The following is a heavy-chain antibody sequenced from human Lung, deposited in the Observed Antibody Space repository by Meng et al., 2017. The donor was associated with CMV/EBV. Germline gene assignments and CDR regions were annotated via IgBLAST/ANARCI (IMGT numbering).Heavy chain of an antibody. CDR1: GLSLTTRGAG. Sequence: SGPTLVXPTQTLTLTCSLSGLSLTTRGAGVGWIRQPPGKALEWLALIYWNGDERYSPSLKNRVTITKDSSGRRVGLTMTNLDPAATGTYCGAHPPRHYSSGIYYVPFDYWGQGTVVTVSS. CDR2: IYWNGDE. J-gene: IGHJ4*02. V-gene: IGHV2-5*01. D-gene: IGHD3-10*02. CDR3: AHPPRHYSSGIYYVPFDY.